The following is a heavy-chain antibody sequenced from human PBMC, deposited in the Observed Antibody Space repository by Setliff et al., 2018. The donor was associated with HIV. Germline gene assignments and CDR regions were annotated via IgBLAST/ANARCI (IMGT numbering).Heavy chain of an antibody. D-gene: IGHD2-21*01. CDR1: GDSISSHY. Sequence: SETLSLTCAVSGDSISSHYWSWIRQPPGKGLEWIGYIYYSGSTSYNPSLKSRVTISADTSKNHFSLKLNSVSAADTAVYYCATIDYYSVWGKGTTVTVSS. CDR2: IYYSGST. CDR3: ATIDYYSV. J-gene: IGHJ6*04. V-gene: IGHV4-59*11.